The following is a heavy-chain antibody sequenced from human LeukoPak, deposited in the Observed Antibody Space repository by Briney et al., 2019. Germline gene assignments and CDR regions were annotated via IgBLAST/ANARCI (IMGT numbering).Heavy chain of an antibody. D-gene: IGHD1-26*01. V-gene: IGHV1-2*02. J-gene: IGHJ4*02. CDR1: GYTFTGYY. CDR2: INPNTGVT. CDR3: ARGYSGSHFDY. Sequence: ASVKVSCKASGYTFTGYYMHWVRQAPGQGLEWMGWINPNTGVTNYAQKFQGKVTMTRDTSISTAYMELSRLISDDTAVYYCARGYSGSHFDYWGQGTLVTVSS.